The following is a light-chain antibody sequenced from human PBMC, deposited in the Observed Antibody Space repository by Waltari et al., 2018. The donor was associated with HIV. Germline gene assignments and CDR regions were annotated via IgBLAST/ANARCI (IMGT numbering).Light chain of an antibody. CDR2: DDS. Sequence: SYALTQPPSVSVAPGKTARITCGGDNIGGKLVHWYQQKPGQAPVLVICDDSDRPSVIPERFSGSNAGNTATLTISRVEGGDEADYYCQVWVDSRDVAVIFGGGTKLTVL. V-gene: IGLV3-21*04. CDR1: NIGGKL. CDR3: QVWVDSRDVAVI. J-gene: IGLJ2*01.